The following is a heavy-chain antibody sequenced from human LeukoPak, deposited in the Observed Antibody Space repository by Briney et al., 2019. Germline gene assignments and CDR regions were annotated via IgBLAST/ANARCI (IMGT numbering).Heavy chain of an antibody. V-gene: IGHV1-69*05. CDR3: ARAVYCSSTSCYTDYYYYMDV. CDR1: GYTFTSYA. D-gene: IGHD2-2*02. J-gene: IGHJ6*03. Sequence: SVKVSCKASGYTFTSYAISWVRQAPGQGLEWMGGIIPIFGTANYAQKFQGRVTITTDESTSTAYMELSSLRSEDTAVYYCARAVYCSSTSCYTDYYYYMDVWGKGTTVTVSS. CDR2: IIPIFGTA.